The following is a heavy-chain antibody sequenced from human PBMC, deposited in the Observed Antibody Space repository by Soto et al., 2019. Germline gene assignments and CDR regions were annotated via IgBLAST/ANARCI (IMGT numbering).Heavy chain of an antibody. CDR3: ARAYYDILTGYSDGMDV. V-gene: IGHV4-34*01. CDR1: GGSFSGYY. D-gene: IGHD3-9*01. J-gene: IGHJ6*02. Sequence: PSETLSLTCAVYGGSFSGYYWSWIRQPPGKGLEWIGEINHSGSTNYNPSLKSRVTISIDTSKNQFSLKLSSVTAADTAVYYCARAYYDILTGYSDGMDVWGQGTTVTVSS. CDR2: INHSGST.